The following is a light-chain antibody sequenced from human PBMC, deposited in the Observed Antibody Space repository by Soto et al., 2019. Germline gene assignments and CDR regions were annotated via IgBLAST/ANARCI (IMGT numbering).Light chain of an antibody. V-gene: IGLV2-14*01. Sequence: QSALTQPASVSGSPGQPITISCIGTSSDVGIYNFVSWYQQHPRKAPKLIIYELSFRPSGVSNRFSGSKSGNTASLTISGLQAEDEADYYCSSYSSSSTWVFGGGTKLTVL. CDR1: SSDVGIYNF. CDR3: SSYSSSSTWV. CDR2: ELS. J-gene: IGLJ3*02.